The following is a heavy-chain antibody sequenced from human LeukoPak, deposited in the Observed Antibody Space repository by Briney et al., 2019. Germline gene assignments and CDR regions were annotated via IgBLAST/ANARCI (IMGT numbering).Heavy chain of an antibody. Sequence: SGGSLRLSCAASGFTFSNAWMSWVRQAPGKGLEWVGRIKSKTDGGTTDYAAPVKGRFTISRDDSKNTLYLQMNSLKTEDTAVYYCTLPTAAGTCGDYWGQGTLVTVSS. J-gene: IGHJ4*02. D-gene: IGHD6-13*01. CDR2: IKSKTDGGTT. CDR1: GFTFSNAW. V-gene: IGHV3-15*01. CDR3: TLPTAAGTCGDY.